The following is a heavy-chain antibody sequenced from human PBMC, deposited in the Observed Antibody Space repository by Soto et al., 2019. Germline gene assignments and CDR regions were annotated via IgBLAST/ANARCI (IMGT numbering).Heavy chain of an antibody. CDR3: ARVGDIVVLTADPGHWFDP. J-gene: IGHJ5*02. CDR1: GFTFSFYT. CDR2: ISSSSYI. D-gene: IGHD2-2*01. V-gene: IGHV3-21*01. Sequence: GGSLRLSCAASGFTFSFYTMNWVRQAPGKGLEWVSSISSSSYIYYADSVKGRFTISRDNAKNSLYLQMNSLRAEDTAVYYCARVGDIVVLTADPGHWFDPWGLGTLATVSS.